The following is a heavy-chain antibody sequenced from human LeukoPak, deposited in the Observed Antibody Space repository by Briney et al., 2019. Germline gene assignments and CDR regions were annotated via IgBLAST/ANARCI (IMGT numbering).Heavy chain of an antibody. CDR3: ARDPLFGTDCSSTSCLFDP. J-gene: IGHJ5*02. V-gene: IGHV1-18*01. CDR1: GYTFTSYG. CDR2: ISAYNGNT. D-gene: IGHD2-2*01. Sequence: ASVKVSCKASGYTFTSYGISWVRQAPGQGLEWMGWISAYNGNTNYAQKLQGRVTMTTDTSTSTAYMELRGLRSDDTAVYYCARDPLFGTDCSSTSCLFDPWGQGTLVTVSS.